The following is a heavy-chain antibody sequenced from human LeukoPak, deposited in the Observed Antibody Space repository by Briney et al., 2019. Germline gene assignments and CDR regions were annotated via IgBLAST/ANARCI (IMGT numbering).Heavy chain of an antibody. Sequence: SETLSLTCTVSGGSISTTTYYWGWIRQPPGKGLEWIASIYYAGSTYYNPSLKSRVTISVDTSKNQFSLKLSSVTAADTAVYYCARVMTGIPGGLDIWGQGTMVTVSS. D-gene: IGHD3-10*01. CDR2: IYYAGST. J-gene: IGHJ3*02. CDR1: GGSISTTTYY. CDR3: ARVMTGIPGGLDI. V-gene: IGHV4-39*07.